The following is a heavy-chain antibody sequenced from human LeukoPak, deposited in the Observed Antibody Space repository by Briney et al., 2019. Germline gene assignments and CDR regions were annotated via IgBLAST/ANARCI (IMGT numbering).Heavy chain of an antibody. CDR3: TRVPGSGYVSNYFDY. CDR2: IRSKAYGGTT. V-gene: IGHV3-49*04. J-gene: IGHJ4*02. Sequence: GGSLRLSCTASGFTFGDYAMSWVRQAPGKGLEGVGFIRSKAYGGTTGYAASVKGTFTISRDDSKSIAYLQMNSLKTEDTAVYYCTRVPGSGYVSNYFDYWGQGTLVTVSS. CDR1: GFTFGDYA. D-gene: IGHD5-12*01.